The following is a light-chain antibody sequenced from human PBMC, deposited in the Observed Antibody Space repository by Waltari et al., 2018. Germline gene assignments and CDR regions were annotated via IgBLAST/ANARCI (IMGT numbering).Light chain of an antibody. J-gene: IGLJ1*01. CDR3: CSYAGSTPYV. CDR2: EVT. Sequence: QSALTQTAYVSGSPGQSSTIACTGNSRDVESYNLVSWYQQHPGKDPKVMINEVTKRPSEVSHRLSCSKSCNSSTLTISGLQAEDEADYYCCSYAGSTPYVFGTGTRVTVL. CDR1: SRDVESYNL. V-gene: IGLV2-23*02.